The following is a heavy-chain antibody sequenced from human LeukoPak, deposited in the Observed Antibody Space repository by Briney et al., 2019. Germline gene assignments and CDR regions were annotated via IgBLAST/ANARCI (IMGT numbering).Heavy chain of an antibody. CDR1: GFTFSSYE. V-gene: IGHV3-48*03. Sequence: GGSLRLSCAASGFTFSSYEMNWVRQAPGKGLEWVSYISSSGSTIYYADSVKGRFTISRDNAMNSLYLQMNSLRAEDTAVFYCVRFETIAVADTDYWGQGTLVTVSS. CDR3: VRFETIAVADTDY. CDR2: ISSSGSTI. J-gene: IGHJ4*02. D-gene: IGHD6-19*01.